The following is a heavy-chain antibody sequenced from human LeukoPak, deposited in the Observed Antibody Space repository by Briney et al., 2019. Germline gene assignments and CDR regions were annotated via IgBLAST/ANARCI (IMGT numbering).Heavy chain of an antibody. CDR3: ARGEGIGARRDDVFDI. CDR1: GYTFTTYY. D-gene: IGHD6-6*01. V-gene: IGHV1-46*01. Sequence: ASVKVSCKASGYTFTTYYMHWVRQAPGQGLEWMGIINPSDGSTSYAQKFQGRVTMTRDTSTSTVHMELSSLRSEDTAVYYCARGEGIGARRDDVFDIWGQGTMVAISS. J-gene: IGHJ3*02. CDR2: INPSDGST.